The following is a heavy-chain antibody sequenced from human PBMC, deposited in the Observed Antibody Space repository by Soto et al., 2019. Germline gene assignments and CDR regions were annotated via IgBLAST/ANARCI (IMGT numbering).Heavy chain of an antibody. J-gene: IGHJ6*02. Sequence: GGSLRLSCAASGFTFSSYAMSWVRQAPGKGLEWVSAISGSGGSTYYADSVKGRFTISRDNSKNTLYLQMNSLRAEDTAVYYCEKDSIAVVSSAMDVWGQGTTVTVSS. D-gene: IGHD6-19*01. CDR2: ISGSGGST. V-gene: IGHV3-23*01. CDR1: GFTFSSYA. CDR3: EKDSIAVVSSAMDV.